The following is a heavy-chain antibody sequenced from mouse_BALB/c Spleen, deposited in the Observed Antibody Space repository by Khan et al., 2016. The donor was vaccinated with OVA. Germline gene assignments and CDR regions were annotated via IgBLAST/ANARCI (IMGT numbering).Heavy chain of an antibody. CDR2: IWGDGST. CDR1: GFSLASYG. D-gene: IGHD4-1*01. V-gene: IGHV2-3*01. J-gene: IGHJ4*01. CDR3: AKWGTGYYAMDY. Sequence: QVQLKESGPGLVAPSQSLSITCTVSGFSLASYGVNWVRQPPGKGREWLGVIWGDGSTKYQSALRSRRSINKENSKSQVFLKLNSLQTDDTATYYCAKWGTGYYAMDYWGQGTSVTVSS.